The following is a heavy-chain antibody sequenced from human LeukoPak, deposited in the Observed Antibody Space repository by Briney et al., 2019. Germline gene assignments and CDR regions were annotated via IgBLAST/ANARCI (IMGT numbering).Heavy chain of an antibody. D-gene: IGHD3-16*01. J-gene: IGHJ6*02. CDR1: GFTFSSYW. CDR3: ARGGGLDV. Sequence: GGSLRLSCAASGFTFSSYWMNWARQAPAKGLEWVASINHNGNVNYYVDSVKGRFTISRDNAKNSLYLQMSNLRAEDTAVYFCARGGGLDVWGQGATVTVSS. V-gene: IGHV3-7*03. CDR2: INHNGNVN.